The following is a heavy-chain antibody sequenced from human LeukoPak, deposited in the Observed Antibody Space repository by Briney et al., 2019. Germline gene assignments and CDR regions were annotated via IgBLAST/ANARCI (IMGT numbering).Heavy chain of an antibody. V-gene: IGHV3-23*01. D-gene: IGHD4-17*01. CDR1: GFTFSSYA. J-gene: IGHJ4*02. Sequence: GGSLRLSCAASGFTFSSYAMSWVRQAPGKGLEWVSGISGSGGSTYYADSVKGRFTISRDNSKNTLYLQMNSLRAEDTAVYYCAKDYGDYVFYFDYWGQGTLVTVSS. CDR3: AKDYGDYVFYFDY. CDR2: ISGSGGST.